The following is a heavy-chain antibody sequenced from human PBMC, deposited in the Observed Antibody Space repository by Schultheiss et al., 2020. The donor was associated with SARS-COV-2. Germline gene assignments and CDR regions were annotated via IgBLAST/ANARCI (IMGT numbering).Heavy chain of an antibody. V-gene: IGHV3-48*03. Sequence: GALRLSCAASGFTFSSYAMHWVRQAPGKGLEWVSYISSSGSTIYYADSVKGRFTISRDNAKKSLYLQMNSLRAEDTAVYYCARDGDIVVVPAAWNYYYGMDVWGQGTTVTVSS. CDR3: ARDGDIVVVPAAWNYYYGMDV. CDR1: GFTFSSYA. D-gene: IGHD2-2*01. CDR2: ISSSGSTI. J-gene: IGHJ6*02.